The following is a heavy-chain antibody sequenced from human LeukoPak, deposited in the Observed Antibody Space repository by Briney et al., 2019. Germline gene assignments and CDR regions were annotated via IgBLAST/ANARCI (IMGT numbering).Heavy chain of an antibody. CDR3: ARGPAAGNLLGY. CDR2: IKQDGSEK. D-gene: IGHD6-19*01. J-gene: IGHJ4*02. Sequence: GGSLRLSCAASGFTFSSYWMSWVRQAPGKGLEWVANIKQDGSEKYYVDSVRGRFTISRDNAKNSLFLQMNSLRAEDTAVYYCARGPAAGNLLGYWGQGTLVTVSS. CDR1: GFTFSSYW. V-gene: IGHV3-7*01.